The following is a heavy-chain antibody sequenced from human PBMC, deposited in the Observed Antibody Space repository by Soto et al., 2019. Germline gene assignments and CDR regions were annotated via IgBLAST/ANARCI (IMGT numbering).Heavy chain of an antibody. Sequence: VQLVETGGGLIQPGGSLRLSCLASGFSVTTNYIIWVRQPPGKGLEWVSTTFTGGSTHYADSVKGRFSISRDNSKNTVYLQMNNLRVEGTAVYYCAKKPPSSIQGWAFGMDVWGQGTTVSVSS. CDR1: GFSVTTNY. D-gene: IGHD1-26*01. J-gene: IGHJ6*02. CDR2: TFTGGST. V-gene: IGHV3-53*02. CDR3: AKKPPSSIQGWAFGMDV.